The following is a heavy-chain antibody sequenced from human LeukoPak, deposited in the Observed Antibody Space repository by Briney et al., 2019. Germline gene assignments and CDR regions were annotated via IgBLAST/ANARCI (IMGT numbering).Heavy chain of an antibody. V-gene: IGHV4-4*07. CDR3: ARVRYDILTGYYRKDY. J-gene: IGHJ4*02. Sequence: PSETLSLTCTVSGGSISSYYWSWIRQPAGKGLESIGRIYTSGSTNYNPSLKSRVTMSVDTSKNQFSLKLSSVTAADTAVYYCARVRYDILTGYYRKDYWGQGTLVTVSS. D-gene: IGHD3-9*01. CDR2: IYTSGST. CDR1: GGSISSYY.